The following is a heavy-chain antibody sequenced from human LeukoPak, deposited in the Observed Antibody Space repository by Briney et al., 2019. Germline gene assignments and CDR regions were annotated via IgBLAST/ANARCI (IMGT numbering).Heavy chain of an antibody. CDR1: GGSISTFY. CDR3: ARRVATKPKYCFDY. J-gene: IGHJ4*02. CDR2: IYYSGNT. Sequence: SETLSLTCTVSGGSISTFYWTWIRQPPGKGLEWIGYIYYSGNTNYNPSLKSRVTMSLDTSKNQFSLKLSSVTAADTAVHYCARRVATKPKYCFDYWGQGALVTVSS. D-gene: IGHD5-24*01. V-gene: IGHV4-59*08.